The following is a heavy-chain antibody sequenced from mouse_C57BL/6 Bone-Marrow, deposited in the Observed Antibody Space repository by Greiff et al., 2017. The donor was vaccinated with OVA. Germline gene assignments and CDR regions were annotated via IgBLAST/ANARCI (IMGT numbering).Heavy chain of an antibody. CDR1: GFTFTDYY. V-gene: IGHV7-3*01. D-gene: IGHD1-1*01. Sequence: EVKLMESGGGLVQPGGSLSLSCAASGFTFTDYYMSWVRQPPGKALEWLGFIRNKANGYTTAYSASVKGRFTISRDNSHSILYLQMNALRAEDSATYYWSSHYYGSTSWFAYWGQGTLVTVSA. CDR2: IRNKANGYTT. J-gene: IGHJ3*01. CDR3: SSHYYGSTSWFAY.